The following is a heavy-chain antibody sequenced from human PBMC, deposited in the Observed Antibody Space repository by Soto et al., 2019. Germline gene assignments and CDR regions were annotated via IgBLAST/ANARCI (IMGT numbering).Heavy chain of an antibody. Sequence: EVQLLESGGGLVQPGGSLRLSCAASGFTFSNYAMSWVRRAPGKGPEWVSGISGGGATFYAASVKGRFTSSTDNSTNTLYLQMDSLRVEDTALFYCAKEQALLGLPCRAHWGQGTLVTVSS. CDR2: ISGGGAT. D-gene: IGHD2-21*01. J-gene: IGHJ4*02. V-gene: IGHV3-23*01. CDR3: AKEQALLGLPCRAH. CDR1: GFTFSNYA.